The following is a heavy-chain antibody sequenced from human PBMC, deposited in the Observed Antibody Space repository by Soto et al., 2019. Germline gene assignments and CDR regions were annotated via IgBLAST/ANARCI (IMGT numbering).Heavy chain of an antibody. CDR1: GEFFGGYY. Sequence: QVQLQQWGAGLLKPSETLSLTCAVHGEFFGGYYWSWVRQSPGKGLEWIGNINHSGSTQYNPSLKTRFTISADTSKGHFSLTVASVTVADTAVYYCARGNPGYYYYYMDVWGAGATVTVSS. CDR2: INHSGST. CDR3: ARGNPGYYYYYMDV. V-gene: IGHV4-34*01. J-gene: IGHJ6*03.